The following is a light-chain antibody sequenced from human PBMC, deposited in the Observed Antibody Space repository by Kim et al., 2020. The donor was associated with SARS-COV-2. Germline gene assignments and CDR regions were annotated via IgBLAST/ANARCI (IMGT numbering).Light chain of an antibody. Sequence: GQSVTFSCTGTRSNLGASNSVSWYQQHPGKVPKVMIYEVRKRPSGVPDRFSGSKSGNTASLTVSGLQAEDEADYFCCSYAGDNDLVFGGGTQLTVL. CDR1: RSNLGASNS. CDR3: CSYAGDNDLV. CDR2: EVR. V-gene: IGLV2-8*01. J-gene: IGLJ2*01.